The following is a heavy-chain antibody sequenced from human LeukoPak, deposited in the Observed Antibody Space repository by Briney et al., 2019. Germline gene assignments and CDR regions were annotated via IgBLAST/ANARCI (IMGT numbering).Heavy chain of an antibody. V-gene: IGHV1-18*01. CDR1: GYTFTSYG. CDR3: ARDPWAYGSGSYYTYYYYYGMDV. D-gene: IGHD3-10*01. J-gene: IGHJ6*02. CDR2: ISAYNGNT. Sequence: GASVKVSCKASGYTFTSYGISWVRQAPGQGLEWMGWISAYNGNTNYAQKLQGRVTMTTDTSTSTAYMGLRSLRSDDTAVYYCARDPWAYGSGSYYTYYYYYGMDVWGQGTTVTVSS.